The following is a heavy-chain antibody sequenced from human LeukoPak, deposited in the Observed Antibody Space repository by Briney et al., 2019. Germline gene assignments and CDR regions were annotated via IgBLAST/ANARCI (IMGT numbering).Heavy chain of an antibody. D-gene: IGHD5-12*01. J-gene: IGHJ4*02. Sequence: GGTLRLSCAASGFTLRSYDMSWVRQAPGKGLEWVAATSGSGGNTYYADSVKGRFTISRDNSKNTLYLQMNSLRAEDTAVYYCAKEYSGYDFDYWGQGTLVTVSS. CDR1: GFTLRSYD. CDR3: AKEYSGYDFDY. CDR2: TSGSGGNT. V-gene: IGHV3-23*01.